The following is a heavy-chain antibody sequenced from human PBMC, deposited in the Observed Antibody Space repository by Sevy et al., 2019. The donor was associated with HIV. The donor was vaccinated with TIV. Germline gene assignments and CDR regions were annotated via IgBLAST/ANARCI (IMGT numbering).Heavy chain of an antibody. CDR1: GYTFTSYG. CDR2: ISAYNGNT. D-gene: IGHD3-10*01. Sequence: ASLKVSCKASGYTFTSYGISWVRQAPGQGLEWMGWISAYNGNTNYAQKLQGRVTMTTDTSTSTAYMELRSLRSDDTAVYYCARGDVLLWFGESGYYYGMDVWGQGTTVTVSS. V-gene: IGHV1-18*01. J-gene: IGHJ6*02. CDR3: ARGDVLLWFGESGYYYGMDV.